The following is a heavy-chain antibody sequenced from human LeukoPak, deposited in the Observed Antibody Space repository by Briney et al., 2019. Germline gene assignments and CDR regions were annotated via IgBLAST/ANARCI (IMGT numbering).Heavy chain of an antibody. V-gene: IGHV4-59*08. CDR1: GGSISSYY. Sequence: SETLSLTCTVSGGSISSYYWSWIRQPPGKGLEWIGYIYYSGSTNYNPSLKSRVTISVDTSKNQFSLKLSPVTAADTAVYYCARHVKDAGYSSSWAREDYFDYWGQGTLVTVSS. CDR2: IYYSGST. J-gene: IGHJ4*02. CDR3: ARHVKDAGYSSSWAREDYFDY. D-gene: IGHD6-13*01.